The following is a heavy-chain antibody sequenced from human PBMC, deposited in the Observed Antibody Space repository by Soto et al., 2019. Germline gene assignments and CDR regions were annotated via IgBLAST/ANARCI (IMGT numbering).Heavy chain of an antibody. CDR3: ARAFASGYDDCYFDY. Sequence: PSETLSLTCTVSGGYISSYYWSWIRQPPGKGLEWIGYIYYSGSTNYNPSLKSRVTISVDTSKNQFSLKLSSVTAADTAVYYCARAFASGYDDCYFDYWGQGTLVTVSS. V-gene: IGHV4-59*01. CDR1: GGYISSYY. CDR2: IYYSGST. D-gene: IGHD5-12*01. J-gene: IGHJ4*02.